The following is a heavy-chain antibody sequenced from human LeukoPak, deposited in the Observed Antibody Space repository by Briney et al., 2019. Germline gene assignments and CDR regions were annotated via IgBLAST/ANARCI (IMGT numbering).Heavy chain of an antibody. D-gene: IGHD5-24*01. CDR1: GFIFDDYA. J-gene: IGHJ4*02. CDR2: ISWNSGSI. V-gene: IGHV3-9*01. CDR3: AKDGGRMATTYYFDY. Sequence: PGRSLRLSCAGSGFIFDDYAMHWVRQAPGKGLEWVSSISWNSGSIGYADSVKGRFTISRDNAKNSLYLQMNSLRAEDTALYYCAKDGGRMATTYYFDYWGQGTLVTVSS.